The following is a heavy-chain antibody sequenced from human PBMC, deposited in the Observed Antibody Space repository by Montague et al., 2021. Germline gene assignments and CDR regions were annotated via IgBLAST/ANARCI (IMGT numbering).Heavy chain of an antibody. CDR2: INHSGGT. CDR1: GGSFSGYY. D-gene: IGHD3-10*01. V-gene: IGHV4-34*01. CDR3: ARRGGTMVRGVKGYMDV. Sequence: SETLSLTCAVYGGSFSGYYWSWIRQPPGKGLEWIGEINHSGGTNYNPSLKGRVTISVDTSKNQFSLKLSSVTAADTAVYYCARRGGTMVRGVKGYMDVWGKGTTVTVSS. J-gene: IGHJ6*03.